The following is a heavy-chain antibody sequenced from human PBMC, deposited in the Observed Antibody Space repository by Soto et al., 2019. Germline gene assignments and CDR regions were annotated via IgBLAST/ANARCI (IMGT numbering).Heavy chain of an antibody. CDR1: GGSISSGGYS. CDR3: ARTSYDYWFDP. CDR2: IYHSGST. V-gene: IGHV4-30-2*01. J-gene: IGHJ5*02. Sequence: PSETLSRTCAVSGGSISSGGYSWSWIRQPPGKGLEWIGYIYHSGSTYYNPSLKSRVTISVDRSKNQFSLKLSSVTAADTAVYYCARTSYDYWFDPWGQGTLVTVSS. D-gene: IGHD5-12*01.